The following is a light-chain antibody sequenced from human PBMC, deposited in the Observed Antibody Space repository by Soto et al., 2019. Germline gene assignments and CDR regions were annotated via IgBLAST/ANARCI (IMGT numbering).Light chain of an antibody. CDR3: QQYNNWLWT. Sequence: EIVRTQSPATVSVSPGDRATLSCRASQRVNSYLVWYQHKPCQAPKLLIYGASTMATGIPARFSGSGSGTEFTLTISSLQSEDFALYYCQQYNNWLWTFGQGTRVDIK. J-gene: IGKJ1*01. CDR1: QRVNSY. CDR2: GAS. V-gene: IGKV3-15*01.